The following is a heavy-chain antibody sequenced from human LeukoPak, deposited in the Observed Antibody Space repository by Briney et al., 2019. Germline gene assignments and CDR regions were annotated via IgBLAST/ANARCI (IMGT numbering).Heavy chain of an antibody. CDR1: GGSMSTYY. J-gene: IGHJ4*02. V-gene: IGHV4-59*01. Sequence: SETLSLTCTVSGGSMSTYYWTWIRQPPGKGLEWIGFIYYTGSTNYNPSLKSRVTISVDTSKNQFSLNLSSVTAADTAVYYRAGMRITTPTVRTLDYWGQGTLVTVSS. CDR2: IYYTGST. CDR3: AGMRITTPTVRTLDY. D-gene: IGHD1-14*01.